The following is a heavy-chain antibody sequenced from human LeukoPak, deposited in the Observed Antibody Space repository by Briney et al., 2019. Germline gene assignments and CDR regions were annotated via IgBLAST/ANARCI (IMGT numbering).Heavy chain of an antibody. CDR2: IYYSGGT. CDR1: GGSISGYY. V-gene: IGHV4-59*01. Sequence: SETLSLTCTVSGGSISGYYWSWIRQSPGKGLEWIGYIYYSGGTNYNPSLKSRVTISVDTSKNQFSLKLSSVTAADTAVYYCAREITMVRGQYFDYWGQGTLVTVSS. J-gene: IGHJ4*02. CDR3: AREITMVRGQYFDY. D-gene: IGHD3-10*01.